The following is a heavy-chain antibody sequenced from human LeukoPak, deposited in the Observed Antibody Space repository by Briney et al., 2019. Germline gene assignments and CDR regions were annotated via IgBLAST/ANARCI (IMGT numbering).Heavy chain of an antibody. CDR1: GFSFDDYG. Sequence: GGSLRLSCAASGFSFDDYGLTWVRQAPGKGLEWVSYISSSSGSIHYADSVKGRFTVSRDNARKSLYLQMNSLRDEDTAVYYCARDIRNDYWGQGTLVTVSS. CDR2: ISSSSGSI. CDR3: ARDIRNDY. D-gene: IGHD2-21*01. J-gene: IGHJ4*02. V-gene: IGHV3-48*02.